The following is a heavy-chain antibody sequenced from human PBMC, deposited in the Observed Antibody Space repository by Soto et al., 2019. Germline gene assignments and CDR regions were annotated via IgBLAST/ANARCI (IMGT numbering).Heavy chain of an antibody. CDR2: SRDKANSYST. D-gene: IGHD1-26*01. Sequence: GGSLRLSCAASGFAFSDHYMDWVRQAPGKGMEWVGRSRDKANSYSTEYAASVKGRFTISRDDSKNSLYLQMNSLKAEDTAVYYCARGGIVGDRRYFDYWGQGTQVTVSS. V-gene: IGHV3-72*01. CDR1: GFAFSDHY. CDR3: ARGGIVGDRRYFDY. J-gene: IGHJ4*02.